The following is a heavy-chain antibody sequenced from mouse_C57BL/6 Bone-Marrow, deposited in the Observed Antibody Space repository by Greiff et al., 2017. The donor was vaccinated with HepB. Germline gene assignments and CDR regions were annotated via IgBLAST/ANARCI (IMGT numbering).Heavy chain of an antibody. V-gene: IGHV1-62-2*01. CDR3: ARHEGYYYGSGGYFDY. D-gene: IGHD1-1*01. CDR1: GYTFTEYT. CDR2: FYPGSGSI. J-gene: IGHJ2*01. Sequence: VKLVESGAELVKPGASVKLSCKASGYTFTEYTIHWVKQRSGQGLEWIGWFYPGSGSIKYNEKFKDKATLTADKSSSTVYMELSRLTSEDSAVYFCARHEGYYYGSGGYFDYWGQGTTLTVSS.